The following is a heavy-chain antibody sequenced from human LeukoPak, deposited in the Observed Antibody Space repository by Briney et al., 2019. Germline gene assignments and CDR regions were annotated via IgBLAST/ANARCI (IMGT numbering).Heavy chain of an antibody. V-gene: IGHV3-7*01. CDR2: INHDGRET. Sequence: PGGSRRLSCLGSGFNFRYFWMSWVRQAPGKGLEWVANINHDGRETYYADSVKSRFIISRDNAKDSLYLQMNSLRAEDAAVYYCAKGYIIAGRQWYLDLWGRGTLVGVSS. CDR1: GFNFRYFW. CDR3: AKGYIIAGRQWYLDL. J-gene: IGHJ2*01. D-gene: IGHD6-13*01.